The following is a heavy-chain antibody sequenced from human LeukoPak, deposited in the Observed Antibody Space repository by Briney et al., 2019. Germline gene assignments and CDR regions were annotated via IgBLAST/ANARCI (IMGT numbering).Heavy chain of an antibody. CDR3: ARDLHYYVAKDV. D-gene: IGHD3-10*02. J-gene: IGHJ6*02. CDR1: GFTFSAYA. Sequence: GGSLRLSCEASGFTFSAYAMTWVRQAPGQGLEWVSSIGSDNKLHYSESVKGRFAISRGNSKSMLFLQLNSLRAEDTALYYCARDLHYYVAKDVWGQGTTVTVSS. V-gene: IGHV3-23*01. CDR2: IGSDNKL.